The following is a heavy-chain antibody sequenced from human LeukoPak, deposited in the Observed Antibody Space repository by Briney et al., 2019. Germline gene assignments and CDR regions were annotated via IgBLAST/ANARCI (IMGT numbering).Heavy chain of an antibody. J-gene: IGHJ4*02. CDR1: GFTFSSHG. CDR3: ARARAMVVGSSWYFDY. V-gene: IGHV3-33*01. CDR2: IWYDGSEK. Sequence: TGRSLRLSCAASGFTFSSHGMHWVRQAPGKGLEWVSLIWYDGSEKYYADSVKGRFTISRDNSKNTLYLQINSLRAEDTAQYYCARARAMVVGSSWYFDYWGQGTLVTVSS. D-gene: IGHD5-18*01.